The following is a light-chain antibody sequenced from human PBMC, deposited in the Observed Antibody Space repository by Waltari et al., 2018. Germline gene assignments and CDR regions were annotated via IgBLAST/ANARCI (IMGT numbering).Light chain of an antibody. Sequence: DIVMTQSPDSLGVSLGEMPTIHCKSSQSVLYSSNNKNYLSWYQQKPGQPPRLIIYWTSTRESRVPDRFSGSGSGTDFTLTISSLQAEDVAVYYCLQTYVSPYTFGQGTNLEI. CDR2: WTS. CDR3: LQTYVSPYT. CDR1: QSVLYSSNNKNY. V-gene: IGKV4-1*01. J-gene: IGKJ2*01.